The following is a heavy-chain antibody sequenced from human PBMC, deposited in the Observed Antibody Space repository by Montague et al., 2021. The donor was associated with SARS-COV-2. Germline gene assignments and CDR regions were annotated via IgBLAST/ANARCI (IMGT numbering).Heavy chain of an antibody. CDR3: ARPFGGSYYSGFDY. Sequence: SLRLSCEASGFTFSSYAMHWVRQAPGKGLEWVAVISYDGSNKYYADSXKGRFTISRDNSKNTLYLQMNTLRAEDTAVYYCARPFGGSYYSGFDYWGQGTLVTVSS. CDR2: ISYDGSNK. CDR1: GFTFSSYA. D-gene: IGHD1-26*01. J-gene: IGHJ4*02. V-gene: IGHV3-30*04.